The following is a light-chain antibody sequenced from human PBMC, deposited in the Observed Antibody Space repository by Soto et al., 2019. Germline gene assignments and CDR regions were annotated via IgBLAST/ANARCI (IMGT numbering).Light chain of an antibody. CDR2: YDN. CDR3: QGWDSSSDHVV. J-gene: IGLJ2*01. CDR1: NIGSKS. V-gene: IGLV3-21*04. Sequence: SSELTQPPSVSVAPGKTARITCGGNNIGSKSVHWYQQKPGQAPVLVIYYDNDRPSGIPERFSGSNSGNTATLTISRVEAGDEADYYCQGWDSSSDHVVFGGGTKLTVL.